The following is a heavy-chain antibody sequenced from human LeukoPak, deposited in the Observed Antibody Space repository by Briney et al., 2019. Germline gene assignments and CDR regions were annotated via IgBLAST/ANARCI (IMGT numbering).Heavy chain of an antibody. D-gene: IGHD3-10*01. J-gene: IGHJ4*02. CDR3: AKDTQIGFGEYPRFDY. CDR1: GFSFDDYA. CDR2: ISGDGGRT. V-gene: IGHV3-43*02. Sequence: GGSLRLSCAASGFSFDDYAMHWVRQAPGKGLEWVSLISGDGGRTYYVDSVKGRFTTARDNSKNSLYLEMNSLRTEDTALYYCAKDTQIGFGEYPRFDYWGQGALVTVSS.